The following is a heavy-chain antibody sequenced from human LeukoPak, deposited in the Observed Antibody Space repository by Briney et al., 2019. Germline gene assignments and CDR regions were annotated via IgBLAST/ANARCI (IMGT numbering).Heavy chain of an antibody. CDR1: GFTFDDYA. J-gene: IGHJ3*02. CDR2: ISWNSGSI. CDR3: ARESRITIFGVVITSGAFDI. V-gene: IGHV3-9*01. D-gene: IGHD3-3*01. Sequence: GGSLRLSCAASGFTFDDYAMHWVRQAPGKGLEWVSGISWNSGSIGYADSVKGRFTISRDNAKNSLYLQMNSLRAEDTAVYYCARESRITIFGVVITSGAFDIWGQGTMVTVSS.